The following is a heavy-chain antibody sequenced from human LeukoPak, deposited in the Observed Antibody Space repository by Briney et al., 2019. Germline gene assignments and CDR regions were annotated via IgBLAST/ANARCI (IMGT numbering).Heavy chain of an antibody. CDR2: IIPIFGTA. Sequence: ASVKVSCKASGGTFSSYAISWVRQAPGQGLEWMGGIIPIFGTANYAQKFQGRVTITADESTSTAYVELSSLRSEDTAVYYCARDCTNGVCYKPLDYWGQGTLVTVSS. V-gene: IGHV1-69*13. CDR1: GGTFSSYA. CDR3: ARDCTNGVCYKPLDY. D-gene: IGHD2-8*01. J-gene: IGHJ4*02.